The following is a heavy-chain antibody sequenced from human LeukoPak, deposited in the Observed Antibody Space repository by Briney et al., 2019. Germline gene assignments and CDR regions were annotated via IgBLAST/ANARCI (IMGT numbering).Heavy chain of an antibody. D-gene: IGHD4-17*01. CDR3: ARALYGDLKVFVY. V-gene: IGHV3-33*01. Sequence: PGRSLRLSCAASGFTFSSYGMHWVRQAPGKGLEWVAVIWYDGSSKYYADSVKGRFTISRDNSKNTLYLQMNSLRAEDTAVYYCARALYGDLKVFVYWGQGTLVTVSS. CDR1: GFTFSSYG. CDR2: IWYDGSSK. J-gene: IGHJ4*02.